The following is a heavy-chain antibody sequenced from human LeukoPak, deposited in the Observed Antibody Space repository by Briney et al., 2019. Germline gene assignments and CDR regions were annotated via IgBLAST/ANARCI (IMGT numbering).Heavy chain of an antibody. D-gene: IGHD2-15*01. V-gene: IGHV4-34*01. CDR1: GGSFSGYY. CDR3: ARSPYCSGGSCYSAYFDY. J-gene: IGHJ4*02. CDR2: INHSGST. Sequence: SETLSLTCAVYGGSFSGYYWSWIRQPPGKGLEWIGEINHSGSTNYNPSLKSRVTLSVDTSKNQFSLKLSSVTAADTAVYYCARSPYCSGGSCYSAYFDYWGQGTLVTVSS.